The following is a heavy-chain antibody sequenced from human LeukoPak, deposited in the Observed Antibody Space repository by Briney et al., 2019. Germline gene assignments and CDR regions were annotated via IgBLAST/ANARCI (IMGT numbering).Heavy chain of an antibody. J-gene: IGHJ5*02. D-gene: IGHD3-22*01. CDR3: VRHSLGGYTNWFDP. CDR1: GYSISSGYY. V-gene: IGHV4-38-2*01. CDR2: IYHSGST. Sequence: SETLSLTCAVSGYSISSGYYWGWIRQPPGKGLEWIGSIYHSGSTYYNPSLKSRVTISVDTSKNQFSLKLSSVTAADTAVYYCVRHSLGGYTNWFDPWGQGTLVTVSS.